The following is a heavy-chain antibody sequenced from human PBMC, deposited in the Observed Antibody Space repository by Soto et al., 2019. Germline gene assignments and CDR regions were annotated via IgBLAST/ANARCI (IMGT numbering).Heavy chain of an antibody. CDR2: IYYSGST. J-gene: IGHJ6*02. V-gene: IGHV4-59*01. Sequence: SETLSLTCTVSGGSISSYYSSWIRQPPGKGLEWIGYIYYSGSTNYNPSLKSRVTISVDTSKNQFSLKLSSVTAADTAVYYCARGRIAAADYGMDVWGQGTTVTVSS. CDR1: GGSISSYY. CDR3: ARGRIAAADYGMDV. D-gene: IGHD6-13*01.